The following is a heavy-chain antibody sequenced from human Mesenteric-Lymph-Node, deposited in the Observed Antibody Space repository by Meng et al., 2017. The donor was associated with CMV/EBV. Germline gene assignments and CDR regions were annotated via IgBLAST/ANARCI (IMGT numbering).Heavy chain of an antibody. D-gene: IGHD2-21*01. J-gene: IGHJ4*02. Sequence: GGSLRLSCKASGYTFTSYGISWVRQAPGQGLEWMGWISAYNGNTNYAQKLQGRVTMTTDTSTSTPYMELRSMRSDDTAVYYCARDSWGRGGDLDYWGQGTVVTVSS. CDR2: ISAYNGNT. CDR3: ARDSWGRGGDLDY. CDR1: GYTFTSYG. V-gene: IGHV1-18*01.